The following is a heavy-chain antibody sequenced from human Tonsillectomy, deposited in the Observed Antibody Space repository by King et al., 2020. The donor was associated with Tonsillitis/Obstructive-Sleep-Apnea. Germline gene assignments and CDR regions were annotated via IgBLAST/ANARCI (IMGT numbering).Heavy chain of an antibody. Sequence: VQLQESGPGLVKPSETLSLTCTVSGGSNTSYYWSWIRQPAGKGLEWIGLISSTGSTNYNPSLKSRVTMSVDTSRNQFSLKLSSVTAADTAVYFCARDLDTAPYNWFDPWGQGTLVTVSS. J-gene: IGHJ5*02. V-gene: IGHV4-4*07. CDR1: GGSNTSYY. CDR3: ARDLDTAPYNWFDP. CDR2: ISSTGST. D-gene: IGHD5-18*01.